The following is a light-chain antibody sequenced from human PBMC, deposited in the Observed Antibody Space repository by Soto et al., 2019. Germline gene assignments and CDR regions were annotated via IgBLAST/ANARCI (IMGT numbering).Light chain of an antibody. V-gene: IGLV1-40*01. CDR3: QSYDRRSLTGSRG. Sequence: QSVLTQPPSVSGAPGQRITISCTGSSSNIGAGFGVHWYQHLPGTAPKLLIYDNNNRPSGVPDRFSGSKSGTSASLAITGLQVEDEAEYYCQSYDRRSLTGSRGFGTGTKVTVL. CDR1: SSNIGAGFG. J-gene: IGLJ1*01. CDR2: DNN.